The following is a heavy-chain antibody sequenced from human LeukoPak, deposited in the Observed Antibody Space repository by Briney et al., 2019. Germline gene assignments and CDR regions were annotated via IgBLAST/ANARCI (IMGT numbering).Heavy chain of an antibody. CDR1: GGTFSSYA. D-gene: IGHD5-18*01. CDR2: IIPIFGTA. V-gene: IGHV1-69*05. Sequence: GASVKVSCKASGGTFSSYAISWVRQAPGQGLEWMGGIIPIFGTANYAQKFQGRVTITTDESTSTAYMELSSLRSEDTAVYYCARSGYSYDYIDYWGQGTLVTVSS. CDR3: ARSGYSYDYIDY. J-gene: IGHJ4*02.